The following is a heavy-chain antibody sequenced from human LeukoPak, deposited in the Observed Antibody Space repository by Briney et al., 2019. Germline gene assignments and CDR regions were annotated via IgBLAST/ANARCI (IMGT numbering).Heavy chain of an antibody. CDR3: AVVGQWLAIDY. J-gene: IGHJ4*02. V-gene: IGHV1-46*01. CDR1: GYTFTSYY. Sequence: GASVKVSCKASGYTFTSYYMHWVRQAPGQGLEWMGIINPSGGSTSYAQKFQGRVTMTRDTSTSTAYMELSSLRSEDTAVYYCAVVGQWLAIDYWGQGTLVTVSS. D-gene: IGHD6-19*01. CDR2: INPSGGST.